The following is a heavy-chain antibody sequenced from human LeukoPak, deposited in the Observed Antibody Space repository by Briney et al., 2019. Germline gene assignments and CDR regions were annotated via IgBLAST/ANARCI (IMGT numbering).Heavy chain of an antibody. J-gene: IGHJ4*02. D-gene: IGHD3-22*01. V-gene: IGHV3-21*01. CDR3: ARDHDRYDSSGYPY. CDR1: GFTFSSYS. CDR2: ISSSSSYI. Sequence: GGSLRLSCAASGFTFSSYSMNWVRQAPGKGLEWVSSISSSSSYIYYADSVKGRFTISRDNAKNSLYRQMNSLRAEDTAVYYCARDHDRYDSSGYPYWGQGTLVTVSS.